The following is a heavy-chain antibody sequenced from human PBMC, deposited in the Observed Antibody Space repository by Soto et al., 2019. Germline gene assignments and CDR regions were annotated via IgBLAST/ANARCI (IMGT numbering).Heavy chain of an antibody. CDR2: IGGGGDST. Sequence: EVQLLESGGGLAQPGGSLRLSCVASGITFSSYAMNWVRQAPGKGLECVSGIGGGGDSTSYADSVKGRFTIARDNSKNTLYLHMSGLIVEDTAVYYCAHSRAWCQGTFVTVSS. D-gene: IGHD3-10*01. J-gene: IGHJ5*02. CDR3: AHSRA. V-gene: IGHV3-23*01. CDR1: GITFSSYA.